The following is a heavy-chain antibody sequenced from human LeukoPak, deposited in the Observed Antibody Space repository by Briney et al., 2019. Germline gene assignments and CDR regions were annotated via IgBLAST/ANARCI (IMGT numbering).Heavy chain of an antibody. CDR3: ARGIAAAGNQRNWFDP. CDR1: GGSFSGYY. J-gene: IGHJ5*02. V-gene: IGHV4-34*01. Sequence: SETLSLTCAVYGGSFSGYYWSWIRQPPGKGLEWIGYIYHSGSTYYNPSLKSRVTISVDRSKNQFSLKLSSVTAADTAVYYCARGIAAAGNQRNWFDPWGQGTLVTVSS. D-gene: IGHD6-13*01. CDR2: IYHSGST.